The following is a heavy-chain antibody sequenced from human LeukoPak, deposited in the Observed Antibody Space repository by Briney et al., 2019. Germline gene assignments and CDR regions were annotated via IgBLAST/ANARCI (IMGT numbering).Heavy chain of an antibody. CDR1: GLTFSSYS. V-gene: IGHV3-48*01. Sequence: GGSLRLTCAASGLTFSSYSMNWLREAPGKGLEGVPYISSSSNTIYYAVSVKGRFTISRDNDKNSLYLQMTSLRAEDTAVYYCARDRQYSSGGTCYYYFDYWGQGTLVTVSS. J-gene: IGHJ4*02. D-gene: IGHD2-15*01. CDR3: ARDRQYSSGGTCYYYFDY. CDR2: ISSSSNTI.